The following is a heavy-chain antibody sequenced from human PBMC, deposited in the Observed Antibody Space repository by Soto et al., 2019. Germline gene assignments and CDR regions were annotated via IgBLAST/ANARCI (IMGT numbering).Heavy chain of an antibody. Sequence: ASVKVSCKASGYTFTGYYMHWVRQAPGQGLEWMGWINPNSGGTKYAQKFQGWVTITKDTFISQGFIELSRLRFYDTAVYYCASSQGSGSYYSSWGQGTLVTVSS. CDR3: ASSQGSGSYYSS. CDR2: INPNSGGT. D-gene: IGHD3-10*01. V-gene: IGHV1-2*04. J-gene: IGHJ5*02. CDR1: GYTFTGYY.